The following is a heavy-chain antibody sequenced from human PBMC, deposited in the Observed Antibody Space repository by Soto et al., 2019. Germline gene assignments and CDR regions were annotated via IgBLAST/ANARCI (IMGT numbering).Heavy chain of an antibody. Sequence: ASVKVSCKASGYTFTGYYMHWVRQAPGQGLEWMGWINPNSGGTNYAQKFQGWVTMTRDTSISTAYMELSRLRSDDTAVYYCARVLDFTIFGVVTQDYGMDVWGQGTTVTVSS. CDR3: ARVLDFTIFGVVTQDYGMDV. CDR1: GYTFTGYY. D-gene: IGHD3-3*01. CDR2: INPNSGGT. J-gene: IGHJ6*02. V-gene: IGHV1-2*04.